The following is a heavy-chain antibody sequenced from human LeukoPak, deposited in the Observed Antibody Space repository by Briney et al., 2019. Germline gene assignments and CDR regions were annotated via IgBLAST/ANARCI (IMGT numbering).Heavy chain of an antibody. Sequence: GGSLRLSCAASGFTFSSYGMHWVRQAPGKGLEWVGVIWYDGSNKYYADSVKGRFTISRDNSKNTLYLQMNSLRAEDTAVYYCAKDLDYWGQGTLVTVSS. CDR2: IWYDGSNK. V-gene: IGHV3-33*06. CDR3: AKDLDY. J-gene: IGHJ4*02. CDR1: GFTFSSYG.